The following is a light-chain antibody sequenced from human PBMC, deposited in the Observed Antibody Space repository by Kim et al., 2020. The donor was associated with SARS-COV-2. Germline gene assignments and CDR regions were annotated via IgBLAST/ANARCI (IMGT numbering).Light chain of an antibody. J-gene: IGLJ1*01. CDR2: KDN. CDR3: QAWDSSTHNYV. CDR1: KLGDKY. V-gene: IGLV3-1*01. Sequence: PGQTASITCSGYKLGDKYVSWYQQKPGQSPVVVIYKDNKRPSGIPERFSGSNSGNTATLTISGTQAMDEADYYCQAWDSSTHNYVFGAGTKVTVL.